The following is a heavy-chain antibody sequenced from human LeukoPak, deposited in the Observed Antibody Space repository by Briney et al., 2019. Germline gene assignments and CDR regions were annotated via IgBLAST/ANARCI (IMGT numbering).Heavy chain of an antibody. D-gene: IGHD5-18*01. CDR2: IGGSGSDI. J-gene: IGHJ4*02. CDR1: GFTFSDCY. Sequence: PGGSLRLSCAASGFTFSDCYMTWIRQAPGKGLEYISYIGGSGSDITYADSVRGRFTVSRDNAKNSLYLQMNSLRAEDTAVYYCAKVGYSYGPLDYWGQGTLVTVSS. CDR3: AKVGYSYGPLDY. V-gene: IGHV3-11*01.